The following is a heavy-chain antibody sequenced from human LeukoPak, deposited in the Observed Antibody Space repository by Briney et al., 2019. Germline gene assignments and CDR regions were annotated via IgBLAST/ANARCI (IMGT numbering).Heavy chain of an antibody. CDR2: ISWNSGSI. CDR3: AKGVVYCSSTSCYGGPLDY. Sequence: GGSLRLSCAASGFTFDDYAMHWVRQAPGKGLEWVSGISWNSGSIGYADSVKGRFTISRDNAKNSLYLQMNSLRAEDTALYDCAKGVVYCSSTSCYGGPLDYWGQGTLVTVSS. CDR1: GFTFDDYA. J-gene: IGHJ4*02. D-gene: IGHD2-2*01. V-gene: IGHV3-9*01.